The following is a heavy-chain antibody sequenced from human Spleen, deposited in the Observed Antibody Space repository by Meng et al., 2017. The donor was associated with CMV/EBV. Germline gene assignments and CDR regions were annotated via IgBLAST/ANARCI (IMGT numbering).Heavy chain of an antibody. CDR3: ASELTGASPGGMDV. V-gene: IGHV4-39*01. D-gene: IGHD7-27*01. J-gene: IGHJ6*02. Sequence: SETLSLTCTVSGGSIRSSSYYWGWIRQPPGKGLEWIGTIFYSGTTYYNPSLKSRVTISVDTSKNQFSLKLSSVTAADTAVYYCASELTGASPGGMDVWGQGTTVTVSS. CDR1: GGSIRSSSYY. CDR2: IFYSGTT.